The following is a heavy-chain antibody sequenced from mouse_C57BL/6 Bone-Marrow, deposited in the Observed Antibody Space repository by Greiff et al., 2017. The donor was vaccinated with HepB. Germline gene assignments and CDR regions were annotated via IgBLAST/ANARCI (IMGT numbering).Heavy chain of an antibody. Sequence: QVHVKQPGAELVMPGASVKLSCKASGYTFTSYWMHWVKQRPGQGLEWIGEIDPSDSYTNYNQKFKGKSTFTVDKSSSTAYMQLSSLTSDDSAVYYCARGKIYYYGSSSFAYWGQGTLVTVSA. J-gene: IGHJ3*01. V-gene: IGHV1-69*01. D-gene: IGHD1-1*01. CDR2: IDPSDSYT. CDR3: ARGKIYYYGSSSFAY. CDR1: GYTFTSYW.